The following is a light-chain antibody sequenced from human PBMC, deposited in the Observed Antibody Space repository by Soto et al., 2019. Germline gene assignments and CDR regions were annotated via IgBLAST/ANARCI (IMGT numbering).Light chain of an antibody. CDR3: NSYTSSNTLV. V-gene: IGLV2-14*01. CDR2: DVT. Sequence: QSVLTQPASVSGSPGQSITISCTGTSSDVGAYNYVSWYQQHPDKVPKLMISDVTDRPSGVSNRFSGSKSGNTASLTISGLQAEDEAYYYCNSYTSSNTLVFGGGTKVTVL. CDR1: SSDVGAYNY. J-gene: IGLJ2*01.